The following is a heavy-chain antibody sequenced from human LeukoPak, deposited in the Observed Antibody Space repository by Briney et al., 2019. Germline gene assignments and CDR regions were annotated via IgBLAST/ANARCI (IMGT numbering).Heavy chain of an antibody. CDR1: GFTLDDYG. CDR3: TRKGSQWDFLVDY. J-gene: IGHJ4*02. Sequence: PGGSLRLSCAASGFTLDDYGMTWVRQAPGKGLEWVSSINWNGGSTGYADSVKGRFTISRDIAKNSLYLQMNSLRAEDTAVYYCTRKGSQWDFLVDYWGQGTRVAVSP. D-gene: IGHD2/OR15-2a*01. CDR2: INWNGGST. V-gene: IGHV3-20*04.